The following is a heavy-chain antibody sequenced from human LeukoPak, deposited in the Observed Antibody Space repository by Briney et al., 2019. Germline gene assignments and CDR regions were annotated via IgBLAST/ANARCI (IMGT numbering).Heavy chain of an antibody. V-gene: IGHV4-38-2*02. CDR3: ARDTYIVVVPVLDY. Sequence: SETLSLTCTVSGYSISSGYYWGWIRQPPGKGLEWIGSIYHSGSTYYNPSLKSRVTISVDTSKNQFSLKLSSVTAADTAVYYCARDTYIVVVPVLDYWGQGTLVTVSS. CDR1: GYSISSGYY. D-gene: IGHD2-2*01. CDR2: IYHSGST. J-gene: IGHJ4*02.